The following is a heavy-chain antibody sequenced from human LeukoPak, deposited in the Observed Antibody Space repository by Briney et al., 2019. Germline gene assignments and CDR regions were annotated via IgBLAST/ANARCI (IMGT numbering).Heavy chain of an antibody. J-gene: IGHJ4*02. D-gene: IGHD5-18*01. V-gene: IGHV3-30*02. Sequence: GRSLRLSCAASGFTFSSYGMHWVRQAPGKGLEWVAFIRYDGSIKYYADSVKGRFTISRDSSKNTLYLQMNSLRAEDTAVYYCAKDKYSPFDYWGQGTLVTVSS. CDR3: AKDKYSPFDY. CDR2: IRYDGSIK. CDR1: GFTFSSYG.